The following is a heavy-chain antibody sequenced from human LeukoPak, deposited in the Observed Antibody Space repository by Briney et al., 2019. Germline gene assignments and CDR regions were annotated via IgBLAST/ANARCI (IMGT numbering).Heavy chain of an antibody. D-gene: IGHD1-26*01. J-gene: IGHJ3*02. CDR2: IYYSGST. CDR3: ARYSGSYYDAFDI. Sequence: SETLSLTCTVSGGSISSSSYYWGWIRQPPGKRLEWIGSIYYSGSTYYNPSLKSRVTISVDTSKNQFSLKLSSVTAADTAVYYCARYSGSYYDAFDIWGQGTMVTVSS. CDR1: GGSISSSSYY. V-gene: IGHV4-39*01.